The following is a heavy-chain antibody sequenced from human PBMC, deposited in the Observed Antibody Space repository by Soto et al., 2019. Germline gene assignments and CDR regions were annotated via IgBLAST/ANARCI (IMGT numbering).Heavy chain of an antibody. J-gene: IGHJ6*02. Sequence: GGSLRLSCAASGFTFSSYGMHWVRQAPGKGLEWVAVISYDGSNKYYADSAKGRFTISRDNSKNTLYLQMNSLRAEDTAVYYCAKGSSSSWYFYYGMDVWGQGTTVTVSS. V-gene: IGHV3-30*18. CDR1: GFTFSSYG. CDR3: AKGSSSSWYFYYGMDV. CDR2: ISYDGSNK. D-gene: IGHD6-13*01.